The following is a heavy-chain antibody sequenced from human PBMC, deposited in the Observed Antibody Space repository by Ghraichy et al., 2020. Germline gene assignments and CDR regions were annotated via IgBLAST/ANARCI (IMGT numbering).Heavy chain of an antibody. D-gene: IGHD3-16*02. Sequence: GGSLRLSCAASGFTFSSYAMSWVRQAPGKGLEWVSAISGSGGSTYYADSVKGRFTISRDNSKNTLYLQMNSLRAEDTAVYYCAKDFRLGELSSHPFDYWGQGTLVTVSS. J-gene: IGHJ4*02. CDR2: ISGSGGST. CDR3: AKDFRLGELSSHPFDY. V-gene: IGHV3-23*01. CDR1: GFTFSSYA.